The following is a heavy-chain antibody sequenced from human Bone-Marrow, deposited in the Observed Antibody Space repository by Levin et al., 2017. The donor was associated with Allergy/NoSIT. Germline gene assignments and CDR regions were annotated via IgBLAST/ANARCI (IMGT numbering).Heavy chain of an antibody. CDR2: IKLDGSEK. V-gene: IGHV3-7*04. Sequence: LSLTCAASGFIFTNYWMTWVRQAPGKGLEMVGNIKLDGSEKYYVDSVKGRFTISRDNAKNSLYLQMNSLRDEDTAVYYCAREGGAAAGKEGFDYWGQGTLVTVSS. J-gene: IGHJ4*02. CDR1: GFIFTNYW. D-gene: IGHD6-13*01. CDR3: AREGGAAAGKEGFDY.